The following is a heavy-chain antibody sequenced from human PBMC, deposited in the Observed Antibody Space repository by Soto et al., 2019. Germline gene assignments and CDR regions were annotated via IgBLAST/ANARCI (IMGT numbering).Heavy chain of an antibody. CDR1: GGSISSGGYS. CDR3: ARARYGDYGDGMDV. V-gene: IGHV4-30-2*01. J-gene: IGHJ6*02. Sequence: QLQLQESGSGLVKPSQTLSLTCAVSGGSISSGGYSWSWIRQPPGKGLEWIGYIYHSGSTYYNPSLHSQVPQLVDRSTTQFSLKPSSVTAADTAVYYCARARYGDYGDGMDVWGQGTTVTVSS. D-gene: IGHD4-17*01. CDR2: IYHSGST.